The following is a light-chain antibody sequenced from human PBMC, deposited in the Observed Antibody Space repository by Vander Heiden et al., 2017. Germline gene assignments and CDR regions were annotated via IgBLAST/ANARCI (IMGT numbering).Light chain of an antibody. J-gene: IGKJ2*01. CDR1: QGISSY. CDR2: AAS. Sequence: DMQRTHSPSSLSASVGDRVTTTCRASQGISSYLNWYQQKPGKAPKLLIYAASSLQSGVPSRFSGSGSGTDFTLTISRLQPEDFATYYCQQSDSTPHTFGQGTKLEIK. CDR3: QQSDSTPHT. V-gene: IGKV1-39*01.